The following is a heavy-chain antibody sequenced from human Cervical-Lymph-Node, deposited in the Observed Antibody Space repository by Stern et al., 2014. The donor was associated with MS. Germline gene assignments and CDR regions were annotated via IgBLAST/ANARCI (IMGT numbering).Heavy chain of an antibody. CDR2: IKPLFGTA. CDR1: GGSLSTLD. D-gene: IGHD6-13*01. Sequence: QVQLVQSGAEVKRPESSVKVSCKASGGSLSTLDISWVRQAPGQDLEWVGEIKPLFGTANCAQKFKGRVTITADESTSAVYMELSSLKSEDTAIYFCARHQAGIAANWGQGTLVTVTS. J-gene: IGHJ4*02. V-gene: IGHV1-69*01. CDR3: ARHQAGIAAN.